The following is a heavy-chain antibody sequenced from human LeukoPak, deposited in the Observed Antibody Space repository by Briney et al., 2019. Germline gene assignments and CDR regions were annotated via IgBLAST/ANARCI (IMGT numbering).Heavy chain of an antibody. CDR3: ARDRAVAGGVDY. D-gene: IGHD6-19*01. V-gene: IGHV4-30-4*01. Sequence: SETLSLTCTVSGGSISSGDYYWSWIRQPPGKGLEWIGYIYYSGSTYYNPSLKSRVTISVDTSKNQFSLKLSSVTAADTAVYYCARDRAVAGGVDYWGQGTLVTVSS. CDR1: GGSISSGDYY. J-gene: IGHJ4*02. CDR2: IYYSGST.